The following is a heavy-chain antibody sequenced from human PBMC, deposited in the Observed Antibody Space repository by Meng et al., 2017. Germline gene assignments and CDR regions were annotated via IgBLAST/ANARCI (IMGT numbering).Heavy chain of an antibody. D-gene: IGHD3-22*01. CDR1: GFTFDDYA. J-gene: IGHJ4*02. CDR3: AKAYYDSSGYIVEGFDY. CDR2: ISWNSGSI. Sequence: GGSLRLSCAASGFTFDDYAMHWVRQAPGKGLEWVSGISWNSGSIGYADSVKGRFTISRDNAKNSLYLQMNSLRAEDTTLYYCAKAYYDSSGYIVEGFDYWGQGTLVTVSS. V-gene: IGHV3-9*01.